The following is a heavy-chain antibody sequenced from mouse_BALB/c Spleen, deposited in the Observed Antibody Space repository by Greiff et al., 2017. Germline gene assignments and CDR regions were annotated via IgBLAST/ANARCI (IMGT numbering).Heavy chain of an antibody. CDR2: ISSGSSTI. V-gene: IGHV5-17*02. Sequence: EVQLVESGGGLVQPGGSRKLSCAASGFTFSSFGMHWVRQAPEKGLEWVAYISSGSSTIYYADTVKGRFTISRDNPKNTLFLQMTSLRSEDTAMYYCARSGTVVADYWGQGTTLTVSS. D-gene: IGHD1-1*01. CDR1: GFTFSSFG. CDR3: ARSGTVVADY. J-gene: IGHJ2*01.